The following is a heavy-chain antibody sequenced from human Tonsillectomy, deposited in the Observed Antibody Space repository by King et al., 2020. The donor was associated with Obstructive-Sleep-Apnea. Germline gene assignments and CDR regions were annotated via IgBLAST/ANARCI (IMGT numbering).Heavy chain of an antibody. J-gene: IGHJ4*02. D-gene: IGHD1-26*01. V-gene: IGHV4-38-2*02. CDR1: GYSINSGYY. CDR2: MFHSGST. Sequence: QLQESGPGLVKPSETLSLTCTVSGYSINSGYYWGWIRQPPGKGLEWIGSMFHSGSTYYNPSLTSRVTISIDTSKNQFSLRLSSVTAADTAVYFCASMYSGSYLFDYWGQGTLVTVSS. CDR3: ASMYSGSYLFDY.